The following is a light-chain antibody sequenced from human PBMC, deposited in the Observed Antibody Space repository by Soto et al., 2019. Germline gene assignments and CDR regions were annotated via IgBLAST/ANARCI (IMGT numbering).Light chain of an antibody. J-gene: IGKJ4*01. V-gene: IGKV1-17*03. CDR2: GAS. Sequence: DIQMTQSPSAMSASVGDRVTITCRASRGISHYLAWFQQRPGKVPKRLIYGASTLESGVPSRFSGSGSGTEFPLTISSLQHEDCATYYFLQHNTYPLSFGGGTKVAMK. CDR1: RGISHY. CDR3: LQHNTYPLS.